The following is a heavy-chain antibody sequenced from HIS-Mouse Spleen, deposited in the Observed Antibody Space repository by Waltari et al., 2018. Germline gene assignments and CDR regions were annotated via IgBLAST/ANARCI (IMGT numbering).Heavy chain of an antibody. V-gene: IGHV4-31*03. CDR1: GGSISSGGYY. CDR3: ARSPYYDFWSGYSDNWFDP. J-gene: IGHJ5*02. Sequence: QVQLQESGPGLVKPSQTLSLTCTVSGGSISSGGYYWSWIRQHPGKGLEWIGYIYYSGGTYSNPALKIGVTRSVDTSKNQFSLKLSSVTAADTAVYYCARSPYYDFWSGYSDNWFDPWGQGTLVTVSS. CDR2: IYYSGGT. D-gene: IGHD3-3*01.